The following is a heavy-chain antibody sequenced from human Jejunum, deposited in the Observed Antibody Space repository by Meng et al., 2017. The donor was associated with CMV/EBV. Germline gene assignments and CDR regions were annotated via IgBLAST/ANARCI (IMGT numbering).Heavy chain of an antibody. V-gene: IGHV3-69-1*01. CDR3: VRDPVLSGLDV. CDR2: IGTGSTK. J-gene: IGHJ6*02. CDR1: GLSLSIYR. Sequence: CAASGLSLSIYRMNWVRQAPGKGLEWVAYIGTGSTKYYADSLEGRFTVSRDDAKNSLYLQMNSLRGEDTAVYFCVRDPVLSGLDVWGQGTTVTVSS.